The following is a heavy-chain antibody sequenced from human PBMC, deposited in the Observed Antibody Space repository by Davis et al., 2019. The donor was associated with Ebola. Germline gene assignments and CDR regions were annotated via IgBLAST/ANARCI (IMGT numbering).Heavy chain of an antibody. Sequence: ASVKVSCKASGYTYTGYYMHWVRQAPGQGLEWMGRINPNSGGTNYAQKFQGRVTMTRDTSISTAYMELSRLRSDDTVVYYCARGGLLWFGEENYYGMDVWGQGTTVTVSS. D-gene: IGHD3-10*01. V-gene: IGHV1-2*05. CDR2: INPNSGGT. J-gene: IGHJ6*02. CDR1: GYTYTGYY. CDR3: ARGGLLWFGEENYYGMDV.